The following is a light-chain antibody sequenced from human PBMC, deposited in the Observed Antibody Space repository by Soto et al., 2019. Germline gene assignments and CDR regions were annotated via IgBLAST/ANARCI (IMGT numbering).Light chain of an antibody. CDR3: SSYTSSSTLVV. J-gene: IGLJ2*01. Sequence: QSALTQPAPVSGSPGQSINISCTGTSSDVGGYNYVSWYQQHPGKAPKLMIYDVSNRPSGVSNRFSGSKSGNTASLTISGLQAEDEADYYCSSYTSSSTLVVFGGGTKVTVL. CDR1: SSDVGGYNY. CDR2: DVS. V-gene: IGLV2-14*01.